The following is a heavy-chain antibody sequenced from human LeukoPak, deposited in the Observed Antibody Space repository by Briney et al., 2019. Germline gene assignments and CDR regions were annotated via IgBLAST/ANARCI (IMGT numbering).Heavy chain of an antibody. CDR3: ALARGPFRTGNFDY. CDR1: GGSISSYY. D-gene: IGHD7-27*01. CDR2: IYYSGST. V-gene: IGHV4-59*01. Sequence: SETLSLTCTVSGGSISSYYWSWIRQPPGKGLEWIGYIYYSGSTNYNSSLKSRVTISVDTSKNQFSLKLSSVTAADTAAYYCALARGPFRTGNFDYWGQGTLVTVSS. J-gene: IGHJ4*02.